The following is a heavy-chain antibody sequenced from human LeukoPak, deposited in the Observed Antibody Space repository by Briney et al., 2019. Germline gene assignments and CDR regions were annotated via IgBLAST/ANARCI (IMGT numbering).Heavy chain of an antibody. V-gene: IGHV3-23*01. CDR2: ISASGDVT. CDR1: GFTFSKFP. CDR3: ARDPYLYCGGDCYAYYFDY. J-gene: IGHJ4*02. D-gene: IGHD2-21*02. Sequence: PGGSLRLSCAASGFTFSKFPMGWVRQAPGRGLEWVSAISASGDVTFYADSLRGRFTISRDNSKSTLYLQMNSLRAEDTAVYYCARDPYLYCGGDCYAYYFDYWGQGTLVTVSS.